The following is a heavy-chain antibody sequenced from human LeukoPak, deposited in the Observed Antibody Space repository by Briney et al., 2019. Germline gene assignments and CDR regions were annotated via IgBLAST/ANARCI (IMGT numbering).Heavy chain of an antibody. CDR3: ARDGYFDY. CDR1: GFTFSSYE. V-gene: IGHV3-48*03. Sequence: GGSLRLSCAASGFTFSSYEMNWVRPAPGKGLEWVSYISRSGSNIYYADSVKGRFTISRDNAKNSLYLQMNSLRAEDTAVYYCARDGYFDYWGQGTLVTVSS. J-gene: IGHJ4*02. CDR2: ISRSGSNI.